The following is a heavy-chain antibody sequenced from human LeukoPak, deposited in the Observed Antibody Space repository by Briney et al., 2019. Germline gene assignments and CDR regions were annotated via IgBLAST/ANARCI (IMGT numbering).Heavy chain of an antibody. CDR2: IYYSGST. CDR1: GGSISSYY. Sequence: SETLSLTCTVSGGSISSYYWSWIRQPPGKGLEWIGYIYYSGSTNYNPSLKSRVTISVDTSKNQFSLKLSSVTAADTAVYYCARQHPIYVWGSYKGASDAFDIWGQGTMVTVSS. D-gene: IGHD3-16*01. V-gene: IGHV4-59*01. CDR3: ARQHPIYVWGSYKGASDAFDI. J-gene: IGHJ3*02.